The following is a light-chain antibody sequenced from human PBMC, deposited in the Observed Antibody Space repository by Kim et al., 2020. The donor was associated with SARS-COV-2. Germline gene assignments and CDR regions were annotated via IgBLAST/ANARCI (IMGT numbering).Light chain of an antibody. CDR1: QSITSF. V-gene: IGKV1-39*01. Sequence: DIQMTQSPSSLSASVGDRVTITCRASQSITSFLNWYQQKPGEAPKLLISAASSLQSGVPSRFSGSESGTDFTLTISSLQPEDFATYYCQQSYSTHLTFGGGTKLEI. J-gene: IGKJ4*01. CDR2: AAS. CDR3: QQSYSTHLT.